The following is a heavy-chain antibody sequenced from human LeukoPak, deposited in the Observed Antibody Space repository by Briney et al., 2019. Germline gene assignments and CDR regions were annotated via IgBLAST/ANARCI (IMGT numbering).Heavy chain of an antibody. J-gene: IGHJ6*03. CDR3: ARVLPCSSTSCDYYMDV. Sequence: SETLSLTCAVSGGSFSGYYWSWIRQPPGKGLEWMGGINHSASTKSHPSLKNQITISADTYKNQFSLKLRSVTAADTAVHYCARVLPCSSTSCDYYMDVSGKGTTVTVSS. V-gene: IGHV4-34*01. CDR2: INHSAST. CDR1: GGSFSGYY. D-gene: IGHD2-2*01.